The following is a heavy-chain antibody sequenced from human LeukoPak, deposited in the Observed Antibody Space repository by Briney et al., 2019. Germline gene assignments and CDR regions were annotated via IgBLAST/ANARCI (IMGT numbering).Heavy chain of an antibody. CDR3: ARPRMDSSGYYYWYFDY. J-gene: IGHJ4*02. D-gene: IGHD3-22*01. CDR2: IYYSGST. V-gene: IGHV4-39*01. Sequence: SSETLSLTCTVSGGSISSSSYYWGWIRQPPGKGLEWIGSIYYSGSTYYNPSLKSRVTISVDTSKNQFSLKLSSVTAADTAVYYCARPRMDSSGYYYWYFDYWGQGTLVTDTS. CDR1: GGSISSSSYY.